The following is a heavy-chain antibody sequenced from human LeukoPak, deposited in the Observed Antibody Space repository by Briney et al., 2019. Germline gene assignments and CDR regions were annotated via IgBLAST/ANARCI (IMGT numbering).Heavy chain of an antibody. Sequence: GESLKISCKGSGYSFTSYWIVWVRQMPGKGLEWMGIIYPGDSDTRYSPSFQGQVTISADKSISTAYLQWSSLKASDTAMYYCARLLGFGELLYGFHYWGQGTLVTVSS. CDR1: GYSFTSYW. J-gene: IGHJ4*02. CDR2: IYPGDSDT. CDR3: ARLLGFGELLYGFHY. V-gene: IGHV5-51*01. D-gene: IGHD3-10*01.